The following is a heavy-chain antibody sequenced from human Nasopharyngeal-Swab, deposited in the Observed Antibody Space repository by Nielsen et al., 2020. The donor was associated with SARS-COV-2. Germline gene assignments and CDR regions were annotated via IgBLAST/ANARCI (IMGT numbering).Heavy chain of an antibody. D-gene: IGHD3-3*01. V-gene: IGHV3-11*01. Sequence: GGPLRLSCAASGFTFSDYYMSWIRQAPGKGLEWVSYISSSGSTIYYADSVKGRFTISRDNAKNSLYLQMNSLRAEDTAVYYCARDRAIFGVETVGYWGQGTLVTVSS. CDR3: ARDRAIFGVETVGY. CDR2: ISSSGSTI. CDR1: GFTFSDYY. J-gene: IGHJ4*02.